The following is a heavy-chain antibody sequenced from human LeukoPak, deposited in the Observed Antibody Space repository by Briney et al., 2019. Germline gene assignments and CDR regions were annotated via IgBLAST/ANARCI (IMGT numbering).Heavy chain of an antibody. CDR2: IYYSGST. Sequence: PSETLSLTCTVSGGSISSYYWSWIRQPPGKGLEWIGYIYYSGSTNDNPSLKSRATISIDTSQNQFSLKLSSVTAADTAVYYCARYNGYGFDFWGQGTLVTASS. J-gene: IGHJ4*02. CDR3: ARYNGYGFDF. V-gene: IGHV4-59*08. D-gene: IGHD5-18*01. CDR1: GGSISSYY.